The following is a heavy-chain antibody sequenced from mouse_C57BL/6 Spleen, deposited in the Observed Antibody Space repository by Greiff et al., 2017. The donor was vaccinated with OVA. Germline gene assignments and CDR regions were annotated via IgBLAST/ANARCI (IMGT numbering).Heavy chain of an antibody. J-gene: IGHJ4*01. CDR3: ARDEDYDGGGAMDY. CDR2: ISDGGSYT. V-gene: IGHV5-4*01. D-gene: IGHD2-4*01. CDR1: GFTFSSYA. Sequence: DVMLVESGGGLVKPGGSLKLSCAASGFTFSSYAMSWVRQTPEKRLEWVATISDGGSYTYYPDNVKGRFTISRDNAKNNLYLQMSHLKSEDTAMYYCARDEDYDGGGAMDYWGQGTSVTVSS.